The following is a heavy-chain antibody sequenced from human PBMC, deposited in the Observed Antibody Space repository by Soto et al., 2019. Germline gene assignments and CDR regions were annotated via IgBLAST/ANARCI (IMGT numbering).Heavy chain of an antibody. CDR3: ARDGDYYVTYYFDY. J-gene: IGHJ4*02. D-gene: IGHD3-10*02. V-gene: IGHV3-30-3*01. Sequence: GGSLRLSCAASGFTFSSYAMHWVRQAPGKGLEWVAVISYDGSNKYYADSVKGRFTISRDSSKNTLYLQMNSLRAEDTAVYYCARDGDYYVTYYFDYWGQGTLVTVSS. CDR2: ISYDGSNK. CDR1: GFTFSSYA.